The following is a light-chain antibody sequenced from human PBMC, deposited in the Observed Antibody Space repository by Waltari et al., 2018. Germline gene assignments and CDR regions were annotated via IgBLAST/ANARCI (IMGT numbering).Light chain of an antibody. CDR1: SSDIGAYAY. CDR3: SSYARGSTLL. J-gene: IGLJ2*01. Sequence: QSALTQPPPVSGSPGQSITLPCTGTSSDIGAYAYFSWYQQPPAKAPKFLISDVNRRPSGVSNRFSGSKSGNTAFLTISGLQAEDEADYYCSSYARGSTLLFGGGTKLTVL. CDR2: DVN. V-gene: IGLV2-14*03.